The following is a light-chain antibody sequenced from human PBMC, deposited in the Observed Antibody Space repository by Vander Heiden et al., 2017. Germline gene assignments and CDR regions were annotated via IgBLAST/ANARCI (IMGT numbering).Light chain of an antibody. J-gene: IGKJ4*01. CDR2: GAS. CDR3: QHYGTSLT. CDR1: QSVSNSY. V-gene: IGKV3-20*01. Sequence: DIVLTQSTGPLSLSPGERATLSCRASQSVSNSYVAWYQQKAGQAPRLLIYGASSRATGIPDRFSGSGSGTDITLTISRLEPEDFAVYYCQHYGTSLTFGEGTKVEIK.